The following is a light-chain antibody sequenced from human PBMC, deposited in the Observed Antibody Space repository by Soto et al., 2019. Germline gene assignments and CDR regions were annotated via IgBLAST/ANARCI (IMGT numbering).Light chain of an antibody. J-gene: IGKJ1*01. Sequence: IVMTQSPATLSVSAGERATLSCRASQSVSLNLAWYQQKPGQAPRLLIYGASTRDTGIPARFSGSGSGTVFTLTISSMKSEDDAVDDCQQYYNWPTFGLGTKVDIK. CDR2: GAS. V-gene: IGKV3-15*01. CDR3: QQYYNWPT. CDR1: QSVSLN.